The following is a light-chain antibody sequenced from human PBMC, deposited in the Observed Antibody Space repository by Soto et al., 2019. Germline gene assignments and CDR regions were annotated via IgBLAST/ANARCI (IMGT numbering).Light chain of an antibody. CDR3: QQYGGSLLT. CDR1: QNFGGMF. CDR2: GSS. J-gene: IGKJ4*01. V-gene: IGKV3-20*01. Sequence: DIVLTQSPGTLSLSPGERATLSCRASQNFGGMFVAWYQQKLGQAPRLLIYGSSSRATGIPDRFSGSGSGTGFTLTISRLEPEDFAMYYCQQYGGSLLTFGGGTRVEIK.